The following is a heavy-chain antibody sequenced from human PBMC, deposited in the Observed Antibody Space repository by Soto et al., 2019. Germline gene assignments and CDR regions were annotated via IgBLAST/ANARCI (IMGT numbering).Heavy chain of an antibody. D-gene: IGHD3-10*01. CDR3: ARYGSATDNWFDP. V-gene: IGHV4-39*07. CDR1: GGSISSSSYY. J-gene: IGHJ5*02. Sequence: SETLSLTCAVSGGSISSSSYYWGWIRQPPGKGLEWIGIIYYSGSTYYNPSLKSRVTKSVDTSKNQFSLKLSSVTAADTAVYYCARYGSATDNWFDPWGQGTLVTVSS. CDR2: IYYSGST.